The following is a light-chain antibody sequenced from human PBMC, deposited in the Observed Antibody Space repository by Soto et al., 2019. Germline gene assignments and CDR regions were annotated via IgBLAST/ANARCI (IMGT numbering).Light chain of an antibody. CDR2: AVS. J-gene: IGKJ5*01. CDR1: HSDNSN. CDR3: QQYSRWPIT. Sequence: EMLVPEVPAILPGSPGECATLSCRASHSDNSNYLAWYQQHPGQPPRLLIYAVSTRATGIPARFSGSGSGTEFSLTISCLQSEDFAAYYCQQYSRWPITFGQGTRLEIK. V-gene: IGKV3-15*01.